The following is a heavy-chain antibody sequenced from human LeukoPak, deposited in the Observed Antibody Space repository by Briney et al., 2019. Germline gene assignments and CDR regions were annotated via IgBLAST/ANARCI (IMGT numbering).Heavy chain of an antibody. CDR3: AKDHRALLWFGEHFDY. D-gene: IGHD3-10*01. Sequence: GGSLRLSCAASGFTFSSYAMSWVRQAPGKGLEWVSAISGSGGSTYYADSVKGRFTISRDNSKNTLYLRMNSLRAEDTAVYYCAKDHRALLWFGEHFDYWGQGTLVTVSS. CDR1: GFTFSSYA. J-gene: IGHJ4*02. CDR2: ISGSGGST. V-gene: IGHV3-23*01.